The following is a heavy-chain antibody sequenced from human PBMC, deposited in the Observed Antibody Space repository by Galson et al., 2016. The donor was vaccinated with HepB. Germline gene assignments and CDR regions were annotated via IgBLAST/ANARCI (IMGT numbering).Heavy chain of an antibody. J-gene: IGHJ5*02. Sequence: SLRLSCAASKFTFSDYYMSWIRQAPGKGLEWLAFISGRGNSIYYADPVKGRFTISRDNANNSLHLQMSNLSVEDTAVYYCARLSEANWFDPWGLGTLVVVSS. CDR1: KFTFSDYY. V-gene: IGHV3-11*01. CDR3: ARLSEANWFDP. CDR2: ISGRGNSI.